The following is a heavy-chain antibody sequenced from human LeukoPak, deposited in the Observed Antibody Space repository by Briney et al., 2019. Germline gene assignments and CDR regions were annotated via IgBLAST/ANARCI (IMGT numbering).Heavy chain of an antibody. D-gene: IGHD6-6*01. CDR1: GGSIYSRSNY. CDR3: ARAQYSSSPFDY. J-gene: IGHJ4*02. Sequence: SETLSLTCTVSGGSIYSRSNYWAWIRQPPGKGLEWIGEINHSGSTNYNPSLKSRVTISVDTSKNQFSLKLSSVTAADTAVYYCARAQYSSSPFDYWGQGTLVTVSS. V-gene: IGHV4-39*07. CDR2: INHSGST.